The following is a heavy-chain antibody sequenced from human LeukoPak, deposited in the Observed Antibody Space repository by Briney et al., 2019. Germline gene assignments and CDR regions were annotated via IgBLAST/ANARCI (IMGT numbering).Heavy chain of an antibody. Sequence: GGSLRLSCAASGFTFSSYAMSWVRQAPGKGLEWVAVIWYDGSNKYYADSVKGRFTISRDTSKNTLYLQMNSLRAEDTAVYYCARASNLDSSGWYGWVDYWGQGTLVTVSS. J-gene: IGHJ4*02. CDR1: GFTFSSYA. V-gene: IGHV3-33*08. CDR2: IWYDGSNK. D-gene: IGHD6-19*01. CDR3: ARASNLDSSGWYGWVDY.